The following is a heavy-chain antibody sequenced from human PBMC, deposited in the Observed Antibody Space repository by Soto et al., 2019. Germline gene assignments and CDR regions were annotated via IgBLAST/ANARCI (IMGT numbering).Heavy chain of an antibody. D-gene: IGHD2-8*02. V-gene: IGHV4-34*01. J-gene: IGHJ5*02. CDR2: INDSGSA. CDR3: ARGGFYDTAGATKGFDP. Sequence: LSLTCGVYSGSLSGYYWNWIRQSPGKGLEWIGEINDSGSANYNPSLKSRVTIAVDTSKKQLSLKVKSVTAADTAVYFCARGGFYDTAGATKGFDPWGQGTLVTVSS. CDR1: SGSLSGYY.